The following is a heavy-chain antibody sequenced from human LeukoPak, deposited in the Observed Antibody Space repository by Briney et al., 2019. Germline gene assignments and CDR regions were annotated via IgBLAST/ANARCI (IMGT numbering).Heavy chain of an antibody. Sequence: PGGSLRLSCAASGFTFTTYYMTWVRQAPGKGLEWLANISQDGRTKYYADSVEGRFAISRDNAINSVFLQMNSVRADDTAVYYCARENWSNDYWGQGTLVTVSS. D-gene: IGHD1-1*01. J-gene: IGHJ4*02. CDR1: GFTFTTYY. V-gene: IGHV3-7*01. CDR2: ISQDGRTK. CDR3: ARENWSNDY.